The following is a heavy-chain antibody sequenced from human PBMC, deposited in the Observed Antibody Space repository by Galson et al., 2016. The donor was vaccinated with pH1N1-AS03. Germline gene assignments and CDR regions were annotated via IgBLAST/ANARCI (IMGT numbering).Heavy chain of an antibody. Sequence: SLRLSCAASGFTFDDYAMHWVRQAPGKRLEWVSGISWDSGNIDYADSVKGRFTISRDNAKNSLYLQMNSLRAEDTAFYYCAKSPGYWSAGSCSDQGYFDYWGQGTLVTVSS. D-gene: IGHD2-15*01. J-gene: IGHJ4*01. CDR2: ISWDSGNI. V-gene: IGHV3-9*01. CDR1: GFTFDDYA. CDR3: AKSPGYWSAGSCSDQGYFDY.